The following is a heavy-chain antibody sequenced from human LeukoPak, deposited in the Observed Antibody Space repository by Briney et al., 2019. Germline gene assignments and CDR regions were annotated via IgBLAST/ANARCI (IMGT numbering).Heavy chain of an antibody. CDR3: ARSPRRFGEFFMWDFDY. D-gene: IGHD3-10*01. Sequence: SETLSLTCTVSGGSISSGSYYWSWIRQPAGKGLEWIGRIYTSGSTNYNPSLKSRVTISVDTSKNQFSLKLSSVTAADTAVYYCARSPRRFGEFFMWDFDYWGQGTLVTVSS. J-gene: IGHJ4*02. CDR1: GGSISSGSYY. V-gene: IGHV4-61*02. CDR2: IYTSGST.